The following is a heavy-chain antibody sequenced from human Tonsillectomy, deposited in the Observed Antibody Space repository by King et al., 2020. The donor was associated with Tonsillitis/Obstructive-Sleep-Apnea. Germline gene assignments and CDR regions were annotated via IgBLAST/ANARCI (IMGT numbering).Heavy chain of an antibody. Sequence: VQLVESGGALIQPGGSLRLSCEASGFAINSNYMSWVRQAPGKGLEWVSVIYSGGRTYYADSVKGRFTISRDNSKNTMYLHMKSLRAEDTAVYYCAGGPNNWNYPDMDYYYYGMDVLGQGTTVTGSS. D-gene: IGHD1-7*01. CDR3: AGGPNNWNYPDMDYYYYGMDV. V-gene: IGHV3-53*01. J-gene: IGHJ6*02. CDR1: GFAINSNY. CDR2: IYSGGRT.